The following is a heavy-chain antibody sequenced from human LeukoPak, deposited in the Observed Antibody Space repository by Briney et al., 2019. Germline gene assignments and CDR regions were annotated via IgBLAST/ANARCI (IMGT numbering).Heavy chain of an antibody. D-gene: IGHD6-19*01. CDR2: ISAYNGNT. Sequence: ASVKVSGKASGYTFTSYYMHWVRQAPGQGLEWMGWISAYNGNTNCAQKFQGRVTMTRDTSTSTVYMELSSLRSEDTAVYYCARDHSSGWYWPGDYWGQGTLVTVSS. J-gene: IGHJ4*02. CDR3: ARDHSSGWYWPGDY. CDR1: GYTFTSYY. V-gene: IGHV1-18*04.